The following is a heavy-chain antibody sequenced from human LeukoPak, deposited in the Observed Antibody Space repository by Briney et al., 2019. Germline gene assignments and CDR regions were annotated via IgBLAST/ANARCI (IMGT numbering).Heavy chain of an antibody. D-gene: IGHD6-19*01. V-gene: IGHV1-18*01. J-gene: IGHJ4*02. Sequence: ASVNVSCKASGYTLTSYGITWVRQAPGQGLEWMGWISAYNGNTIYAQKLQGRVTMTTDTSTSTAYMELRSLRSDDTAVYYCARDRSIAVASEIDYWGQGTLVTVSS. CDR3: ARDRSIAVASEIDY. CDR2: ISAYNGNT. CDR1: GYTLTSYG.